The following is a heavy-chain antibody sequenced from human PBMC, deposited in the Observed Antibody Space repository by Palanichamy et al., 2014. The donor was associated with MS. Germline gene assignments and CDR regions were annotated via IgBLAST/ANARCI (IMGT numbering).Heavy chain of an antibody. J-gene: IGHJ4*02. D-gene: IGHD1-26*01. CDR3: ARITGGSIIDY. V-gene: IGHV4-59*01. CDR2: IYYSGST. Sequence: VQLQESGPGLVKPSETLSLTCTVSGGSISSYYWSWIRQPPGKGLEWIGYIYYSGSTNYNPSLKSRVTISVDTSKNQFSLKLSSVTAADTAVYYCARITGGSIIDYWGQGTLVTVSS. CDR1: GGSISSYY.